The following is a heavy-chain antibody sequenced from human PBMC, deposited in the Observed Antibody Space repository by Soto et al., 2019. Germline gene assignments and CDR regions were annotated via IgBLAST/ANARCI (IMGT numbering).Heavy chain of an antibody. Sequence: ETLSLTCAVSGGSIISNNLWSWVRQPPGRGLEWIGEINHSGGTNYNPSLKSRVTMSVDKSKNQFSLNLNSVTAADTAIYYCAGDQDSSSWTKLDYWGQGTLVTVSS. V-gene: IGHV4-4*02. CDR1: GGSIISNNL. CDR3: AGDQDSSSWTKLDY. D-gene: IGHD6-13*01. J-gene: IGHJ4*02. CDR2: INHSGGT.